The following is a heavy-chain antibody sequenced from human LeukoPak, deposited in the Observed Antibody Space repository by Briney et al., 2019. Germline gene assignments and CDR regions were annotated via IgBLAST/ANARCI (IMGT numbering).Heavy chain of an antibody. J-gene: IGHJ3*02. CDR1: GFTFSSYW. D-gene: IGHD1-14*01. CDR3: ARDQGVKVWTSAPFDI. CDR2: IKQDESEK. V-gene: IGHV3-7*01. Sequence: GGSLRLSCAVSGFTFSSYWMSWVRQAPGKGLEWVAIIKQDESEKYYVDSVKGRFTISRDNAKNSLYLQMNSLRAEDTAVYYCARDQGVKVWTSAPFDIWGQGTMVTVSS.